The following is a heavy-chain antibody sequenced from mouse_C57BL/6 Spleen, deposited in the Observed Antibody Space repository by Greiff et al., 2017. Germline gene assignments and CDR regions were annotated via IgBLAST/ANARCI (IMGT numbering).Heavy chain of an antibody. CDR1: GYTFTSYW. CDR2: IDPNSGGT. Sequence: VQLQQPGAELVKPGASVKLSCKASGYTFTSYWMHWVKQRPGRGLEWIGRIDPNSGGTKYNEKFKSKATLTVDKPSSTAYMQLSSLTSEDSAVYYCARGAFTTVVAPYLDYWGQGTTLTVSS. CDR3: ARGAFTTVVAPYLDY. D-gene: IGHD1-1*01. V-gene: IGHV1-72*01. J-gene: IGHJ2*01.